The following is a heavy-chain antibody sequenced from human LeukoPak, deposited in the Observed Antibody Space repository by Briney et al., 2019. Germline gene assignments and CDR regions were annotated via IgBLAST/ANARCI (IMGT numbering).Heavy chain of an antibody. Sequence: GGSLRLSCAASGFTFSSYWMSWVRQAPGKGLEWVANIKQDGSEKYYVDSVKGRFTISRDNAKNSLYLQMNSLRSEDTAVYYCATDYYDSRGYDLFEYWGQGTLVTVSS. CDR2: IKQDGSEK. CDR3: ATDYYDSRGYDLFEY. V-gene: IGHV3-7*01. CDR1: GFTFSSYW. D-gene: IGHD3-22*01. J-gene: IGHJ4*02.